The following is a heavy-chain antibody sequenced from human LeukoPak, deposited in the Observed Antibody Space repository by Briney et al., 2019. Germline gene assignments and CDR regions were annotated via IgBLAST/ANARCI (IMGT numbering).Heavy chain of an antibody. Sequence: RPGGSLRLSCAASGFTFSSYAMGWVRQAPGKGLEWVSAISGSGGSTYYADSVKGRFTISRDNSKNTLYLQMNSLRAEDTAVYYCAKIAGYYGDVSDYWGQGTLVTVSS. D-gene: IGHD3-10*01. V-gene: IGHV3-23*01. J-gene: IGHJ4*02. CDR1: GFTFSSYA. CDR2: ISGSGGST. CDR3: AKIAGYYGDVSDY.